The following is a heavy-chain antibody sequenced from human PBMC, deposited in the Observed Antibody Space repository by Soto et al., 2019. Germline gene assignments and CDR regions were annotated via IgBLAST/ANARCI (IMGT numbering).Heavy chain of an antibody. J-gene: IGHJ6*02. CDR3: GRHPYGDYDVMGV. CDR1: GYSFTNYW. Sequence: PRESLKISCKGSGYSFTNYWIGWVRQMPGKGLEWMGIIYPGDFDTRYSPSFQGQVTISADWSISTAYLHWSSLRASDTAMYYCGRHPYGDYDVMGVWGQGTAVTVSS. D-gene: IGHD4-17*01. CDR2: IYPGDFDT. V-gene: IGHV5-51*01.